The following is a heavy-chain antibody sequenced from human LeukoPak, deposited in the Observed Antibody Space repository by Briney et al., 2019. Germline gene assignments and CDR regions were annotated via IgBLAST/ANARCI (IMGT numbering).Heavy chain of an antibody. J-gene: IGHJ4*02. Sequence: GGSLRLSCAASGFTFAGYAVSWVRQAPGKGLEWVSTISGGGGSTYYADSVKGRFTISRDNSKNTLYLQMNSLRAEDTAVYYCAKSPAGYNWNYDYWGQGTLVTASS. V-gene: IGHV3-23*01. D-gene: IGHD1-7*01. CDR3: AKSPAGYNWNYDY. CDR2: ISGGGGST. CDR1: GFTFAGYA.